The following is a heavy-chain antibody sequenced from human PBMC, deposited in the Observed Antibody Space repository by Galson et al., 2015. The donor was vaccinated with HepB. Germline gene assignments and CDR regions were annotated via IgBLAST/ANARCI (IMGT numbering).Heavy chain of an antibody. CDR1: GGSISSSSYY. J-gene: IGHJ3*02. CDR3: ARQAYYGRAFDI. V-gene: IGHV4-39*01. CDR2: IYYSGST. Sequence: LSLTCTVSGGSISSSSYYWGWIRQPPGKGLEWIGSIYYSGSTYYNPSLKSRVTISVDTSKNQFSLKLSSVTAADTAVYYCARQAYYGRAFDIWGQGTMVTVSS. D-gene: IGHD3-10*01.